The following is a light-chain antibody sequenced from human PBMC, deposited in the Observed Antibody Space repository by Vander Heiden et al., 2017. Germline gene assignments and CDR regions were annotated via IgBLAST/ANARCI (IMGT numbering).Light chain of an antibody. CDR3: QSYDSSLGGQAV. CDR1: TPTIGAGYD. V-gene: IGLV1-40*01. J-gene: IGLJ2*01. Sequence: QSVLTQPPSVFGAPGQRVTISCTGSTPTIGAGYDVLWYHQLPGTAPKLLIFDNINRPSGVPDRFSGANSGTSASPATTGLQAEDEADYYCQSYDSSLGGQAVFGGGTKMTVL. CDR2: DNI.